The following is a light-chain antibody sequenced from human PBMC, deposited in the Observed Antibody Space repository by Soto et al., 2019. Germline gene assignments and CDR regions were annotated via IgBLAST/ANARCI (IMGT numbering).Light chain of an antibody. J-gene: IGLJ2*01. CDR3: SSYTTSTTLVV. V-gene: IGLV2-14*01. CDR1: SSDVGGHNY. CDR2: EVT. Sequence: HSALTQPASVSGSPGQSITISCTGTSSDVGGHNYVSWYQQHPGKAPKLMIYEVTNRPSGVSNRFSGSKSGNTASLIISGLQAEDEADYYCSSYTTSTTLVVFGGGTKVTVL.